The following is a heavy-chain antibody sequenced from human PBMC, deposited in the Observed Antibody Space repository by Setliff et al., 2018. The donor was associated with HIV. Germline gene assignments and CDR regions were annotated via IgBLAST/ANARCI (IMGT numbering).Heavy chain of an antibody. Sequence: PSETLSLTCTVSGGSISSYYWSWIRQPPGKGLEWIGYIYYSGSTNYNPSLKSRVTISVDTSKNQFSLKLSSVTAADTAVYYCARHGYDPLYYYYYMDVWGKGTTVTV. CDR2: IYYSGST. D-gene: IGHD5-12*01. J-gene: IGHJ6*03. V-gene: IGHV4-59*01. CDR3: ARHGYDPLYYYYYMDV. CDR1: GGSISSYY.